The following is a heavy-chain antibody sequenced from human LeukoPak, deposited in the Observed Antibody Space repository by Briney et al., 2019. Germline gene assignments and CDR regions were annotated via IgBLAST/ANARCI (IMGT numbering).Heavy chain of an antibody. Sequence: SETLSLTCSVSTDTFSVSGYYWGWIRQPPGRGLEWIASVYNRGDSYYYPSLESRVTISVDTSKSQFSLTLRSVTAADTAVYYCARHLGSSIEYWGQGTLVTVSS. CDR1: TDTFSVSGYY. CDR3: ARHLGSSIEY. D-gene: IGHD3-10*01. V-gene: IGHV4-39*01. J-gene: IGHJ4*02. CDR2: VYNRGDS.